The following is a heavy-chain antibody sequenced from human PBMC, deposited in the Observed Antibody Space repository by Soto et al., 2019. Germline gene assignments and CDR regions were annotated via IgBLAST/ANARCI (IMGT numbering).Heavy chain of an antibody. D-gene: IGHD4-17*01. Sequence: QLQLQESDSGLLKPSQTLSLTCAVSGGSISSGGYSWGWLRQPPAKGLEWIGNIHHSGTTSYNPSLKSRVTISLDSSRNHFSLNLSSVTAADTAVYYCARDSDYGDYNFDYWGQGTLVTVSS. CDR3: ARDSDYGDYNFDY. CDR2: IHHSGTT. V-gene: IGHV4-30-2*01. J-gene: IGHJ4*02. CDR1: GGSISSGGYS.